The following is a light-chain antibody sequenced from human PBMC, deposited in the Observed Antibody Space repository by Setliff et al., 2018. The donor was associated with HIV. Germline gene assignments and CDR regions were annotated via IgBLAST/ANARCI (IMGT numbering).Light chain of an antibody. CDR3: TSYTRDNTITRV. J-gene: IGLJ1*01. V-gene: IGLV2-14*01. CDR2: GVN. Sequence: QSVLAQPASVSGSPGQSITISCTGTSSDVGGYNSVSWYQHYPGKAPKVMIYGVNNRPSGVSNRFSGSKSGSTASLTISGLQAEDEADYFCTSYTRDNTITRVFGTGTKV. CDR1: SSDVGGYNS.